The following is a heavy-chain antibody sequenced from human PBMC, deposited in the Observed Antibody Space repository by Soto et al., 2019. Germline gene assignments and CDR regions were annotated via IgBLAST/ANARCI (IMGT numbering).Heavy chain of an antibody. V-gene: IGHV4-34*01. CDR1: GGSFSGYY. Sequence: SETLSLTGAVYGGSFSGYYWSWIRQSPGKGLEWIGEINHSGSTNDNPSLKSRVTISVDTSKNHFSLKLRSVTAADTAVYYCARKVEYAWDYWGQGTLVTVSS. J-gene: IGHJ4*02. D-gene: IGHD2-8*02. CDR2: INHSGST. CDR3: ARKVEYAWDY.